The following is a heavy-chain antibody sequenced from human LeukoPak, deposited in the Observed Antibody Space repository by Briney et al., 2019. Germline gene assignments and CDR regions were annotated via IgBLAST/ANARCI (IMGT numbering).Heavy chain of an antibody. J-gene: IGHJ4*02. CDR3: ARSYYDILTGSEYYFDY. D-gene: IGHD3-9*01. Sequence: GESLKISCKGSGYTFTIYWIGWVRQMPGKGLEWMGLIYPGDSDTRYSPSFQGQVTISADKSISTAYLQWSSLKASDTAMYYCARSYYDILTGSEYYFDYWGQGTLVTVSS. V-gene: IGHV5-51*01. CDR1: GYTFTIYW. CDR2: IYPGDSDT.